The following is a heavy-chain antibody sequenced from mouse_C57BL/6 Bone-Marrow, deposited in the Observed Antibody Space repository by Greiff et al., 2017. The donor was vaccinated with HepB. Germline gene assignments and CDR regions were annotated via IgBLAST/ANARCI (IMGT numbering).Heavy chain of an antibody. D-gene: IGHD2-4*01. V-gene: IGHV1-31*01. J-gene: IGHJ3*01. CDR1: GYSFTGYY. CDR3: ARRGYYDYDVAWFAY. CDR2: IYPYNGVS. Sequence: EVQLQQSGPELVKPGASVKISCKASGYSFTGYYMHWVKQSHGNILDWIGYIYPYNGVSSYNQKFKGKATLTVDKSSSTAYMELRSLTSENSAVYDGARRGYYDYDVAWFAYWGQGTLVTVSA.